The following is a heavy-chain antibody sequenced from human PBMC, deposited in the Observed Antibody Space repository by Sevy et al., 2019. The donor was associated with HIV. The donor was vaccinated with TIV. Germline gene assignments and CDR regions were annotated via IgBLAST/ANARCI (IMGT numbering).Heavy chain of an antibody. Sequence: GGSLGLSCAASGFTFSGNWMSWVRQAPGKGLEWVADIKEDGSEKYYVDSVKGRFTISRDNAKKSLYLQMNNLRAEDTAVYYCARDAGYCSSTSCYRGDYFDYWGQGTLVTVSS. CDR3: ARDAGYCSSTSCYRGDYFDY. CDR2: IKEDGSEK. D-gene: IGHD2-2*02. J-gene: IGHJ4*02. CDR1: GFTFSGNW. V-gene: IGHV3-7*01.